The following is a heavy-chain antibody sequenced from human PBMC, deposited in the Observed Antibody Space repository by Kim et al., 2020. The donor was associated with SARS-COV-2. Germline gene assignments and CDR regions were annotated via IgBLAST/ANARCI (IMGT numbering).Heavy chain of an antibody. CDR3: ARGKGGATLRY. V-gene: IGHV4-34*01. D-gene: IGHD1-26*01. Sequence: TNSNPALKSRVTISVDTSKNQFSLKLSSVTAADTAVYYCARGKGGATLRYWGQGTLVTVSS. J-gene: IGHJ4*02. CDR2: T.